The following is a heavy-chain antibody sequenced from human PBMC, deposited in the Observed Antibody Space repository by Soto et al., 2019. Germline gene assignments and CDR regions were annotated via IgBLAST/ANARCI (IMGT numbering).Heavy chain of an antibody. J-gene: IGHJ6*02. CDR1: GFTFSSYW. CDR2: IKQDGSEK. CDR3: ARDRGYYGSGSYFVYGMDV. D-gene: IGHD3-10*01. Sequence: GSLRLSCAASGFTFSSYWMSWVRQAPGKGLEWVANIKQDGSEKYYVDSVKGRFTISRDNAKNSLYLQMNSLRAEDTAVYYCARDRGYYGSGSYFVYGMDVWGQGTTVTVSS. V-gene: IGHV3-7*03.